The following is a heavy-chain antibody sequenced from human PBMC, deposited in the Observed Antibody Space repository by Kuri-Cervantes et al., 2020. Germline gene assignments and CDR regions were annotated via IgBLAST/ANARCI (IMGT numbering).Heavy chain of an antibody. Sequence: GESLKISCAASGFIFSDHYMDWVRQAPGKGLEWVGRSRNKANSYSTEYAASVKGRFTISRDDSKNSLYLQMNSLKTEDTAVYYCARADYWDYWGQGTLVTVSS. D-gene: IGHD6-19*01. J-gene: IGHJ4*02. CDR2: SRNKANSYST. CDR1: GFIFSDHY. CDR3: ARADYWDY. V-gene: IGHV3-72*01.